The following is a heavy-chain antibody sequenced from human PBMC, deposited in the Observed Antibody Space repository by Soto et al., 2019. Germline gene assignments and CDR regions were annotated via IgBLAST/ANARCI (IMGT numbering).Heavy chain of an antibody. Sequence: QVQLVQSGAEVKKPGSSVKVSCKASGGTFSSYAISWVRQAPGQGLEWMGGIIPIFGTANYAQKFQGRVTITADESTSTGYMELSSLRSEDTAVYYCARDKHYYDSSGYYGLYYFDYWGQGTLVTVSS. V-gene: IGHV1-69*01. CDR2: IIPIFGTA. D-gene: IGHD3-22*01. J-gene: IGHJ4*02. CDR3: ARDKHYYDSSGYYGLYYFDY. CDR1: GGTFSSYA.